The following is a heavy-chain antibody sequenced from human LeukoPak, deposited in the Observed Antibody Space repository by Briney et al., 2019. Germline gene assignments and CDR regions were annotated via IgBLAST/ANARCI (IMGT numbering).Heavy chain of an antibody. CDR1: GYTFTSYG. D-gene: IGHD1-1*01. J-gene: IGHJ6*03. CDR3: ASRELESGWHYHFYMDV. CDR2: IIPIFGTA. Sequence: SVKVSCKASGYTFTSYGISWVRQAPGQGLEWMGGIIPIFGTADCAQKVQGRVTITTDESTSTAYMELSSLRSEDTAVYYCASRELESGWHYHFYMDVWGKGTTVTVSS. V-gene: IGHV1-69*05.